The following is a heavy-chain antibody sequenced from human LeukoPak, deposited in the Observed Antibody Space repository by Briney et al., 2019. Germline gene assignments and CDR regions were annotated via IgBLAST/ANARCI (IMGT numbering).Heavy chain of an antibody. CDR1: GYTFTSYY. CDR3: AREFAKMDY. Sequence: GASVKVSCKASGYTFTSYYLHWVRQAPGQGLEWMGIINPSDGSTTYAQKFQGRVTMTRDTSTSTVYMELSSLRSEDTAVYYCAREFAKMDYWGQGTLVTVSS. D-gene: IGHD3-10*01. J-gene: IGHJ4*02. CDR2: INPSDGST. V-gene: IGHV1-46*01.